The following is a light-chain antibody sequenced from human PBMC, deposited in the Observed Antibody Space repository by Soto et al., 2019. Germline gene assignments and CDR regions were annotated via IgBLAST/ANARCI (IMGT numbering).Light chain of an antibody. CDR1: QSLLYSSNNKNL. CDR2: WAS. J-gene: IGKJ5*01. CDR3: QQYYSSPAIT. Sequence: DSVMTQSPDSLAVSLCERATINCKSSQSLLYSSNNKNLLAWYQQKPGQTPKLLFYWASTRQSGVPDRFSGSGSGTDFILTITSVQADDVAVHYCQQYYSSPAITFGQGTRLEIK. V-gene: IGKV4-1*01.